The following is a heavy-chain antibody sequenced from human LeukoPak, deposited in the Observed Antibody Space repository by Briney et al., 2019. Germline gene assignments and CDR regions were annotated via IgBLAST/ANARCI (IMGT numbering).Heavy chain of an antibody. CDR1: GLNFDDSA. CDR3: AKESGKFDY. J-gene: IGHJ4*02. V-gene: IGHV3-43*02. CDR2: ISADGGST. Sequence: GGSLRLSCVASGLNFDDSAMHWVRQAPGKGLEWVCLISADGGSTFSADSVKGRFSISRDNSKNSLYLQMNSLRSEDTAMYYWAKESGKFDYWGQGTLVAVSP.